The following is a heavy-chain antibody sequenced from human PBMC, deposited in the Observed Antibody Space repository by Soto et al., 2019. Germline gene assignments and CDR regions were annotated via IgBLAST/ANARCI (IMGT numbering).Heavy chain of an antibody. CDR3: ARDFSYYYGSGSLTYYYGMKV. J-gene: IGHJ6*02. CDR1: GVTFTSSA. D-gene: IGHD3-10*01. CDR2: IVVGSGNT. V-gene: IGHV1-58*02. Sequence: GASVKVSCKASGVTFTSSAMQWVRQARGQRLEWIGWIVVGSGNTNYAQKFQERVTITRDMSTSTAYMELSSLRSEDTAVYYCARDFSYYYGSGSLTYYYGMKVWGQGTTVTVLL.